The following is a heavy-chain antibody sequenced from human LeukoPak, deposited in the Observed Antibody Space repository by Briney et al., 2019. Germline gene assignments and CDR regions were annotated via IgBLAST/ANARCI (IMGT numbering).Heavy chain of an antibody. D-gene: IGHD2/OR15-2a*01. V-gene: IGHV3-23*01. J-gene: IGHJ4*02. CDR3: VKAGGASNLCHLDS. CDR2: ISGSGDST. Sequence: GGSLRLSCAASGFTFSNFAMTWVRQAPGRGLEWVSGISGSGDSTYYADSVKGRFTISRDNSKNTLFLQMNSLRADDTAVYYCVKAGGASNLCHLDSRGQGTLVSVSS. CDR1: GFTFSNFA.